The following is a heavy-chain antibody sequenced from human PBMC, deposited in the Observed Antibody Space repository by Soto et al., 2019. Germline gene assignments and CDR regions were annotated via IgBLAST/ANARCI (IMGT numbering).Heavy chain of an antibody. V-gene: IGHV1-2*02. Sequence: QVQLVQSGAEVKKSGASGKVSGKASESSAMDSFFKWVRQAPGQGLDWVAWINPKSAATNYAKKFQGRVSLTWDTSFSTAYMELTRLRPDDTAVYYCARIKWGLDYYNGMDVWGQGTTVIVSS. D-gene: IGHD1-26*01. CDR1: ESSAMDSF. CDR3: ARIKWGLDYYNGMDV. CDR2: INPKSAAT. J-gene: IGHJ6*02.